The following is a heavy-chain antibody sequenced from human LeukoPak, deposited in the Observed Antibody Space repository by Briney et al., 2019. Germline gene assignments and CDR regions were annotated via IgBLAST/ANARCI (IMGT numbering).Heavy chain of an antibody. V-gene: IGHV4-61*02. CDR3: ARAIDSRGYQYEGFDP. CDR1: GGSISSGSYY. J-gene: IGHJ5*02. D-gene: IGHD3-22*01. Sequence: PSETLSLTCTVSGGSISSGSYYWSWLRQPAGKGLEWIGRIYATGRTNYNPSLKNRVTISLDTSKNQFSLKLSSVTAADTAVYYCARAIDSRGYQYEGFDPWGQGTLVTVSS. CDR2: IYATGRT.